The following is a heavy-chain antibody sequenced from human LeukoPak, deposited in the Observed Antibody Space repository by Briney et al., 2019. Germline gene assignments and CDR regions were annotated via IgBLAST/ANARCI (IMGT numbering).Heavy chain of an antibody. CDR1: GGSISSGSYY. J-gene: IGHJ6*02. V-gene: IGHV4-61*02. Sequence: SETLSLTCTVSGGSISSGSYYWSWIRQPAGKGLEWIGRIYTSGSTNYNPSLKSRVTISVDTSKNQFSLKLSSVTAADTAVYYCARLGDDYYYGMDVWGQGTTVTVSS. CDR2: IYTSGST. CDR3: ARLGDDYYYGMDV.